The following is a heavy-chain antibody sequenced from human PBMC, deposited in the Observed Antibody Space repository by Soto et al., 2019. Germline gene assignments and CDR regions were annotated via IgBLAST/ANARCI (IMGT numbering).Heavy chain of an antibody. CDR2: IWYDGSNK. CDR3: ARDGSSIASRGGFDY. V-gene: IGHV3-33*01. Sequence: QVQLVESGGGVVQPGRSLRLSCAASGFTFSSYGMHWVRQAPGKGLEWVAVIWYDGSNKYYADSVKGRFTISRDNSKNTLYLQMNSLRAEDTAVYYCARDGSSIASRGGFDYWGQGTLGTVSS. D-gene: IGHD6-6*01. CDR1: GFTFSSYG. J-gene: IGHJ4*02.